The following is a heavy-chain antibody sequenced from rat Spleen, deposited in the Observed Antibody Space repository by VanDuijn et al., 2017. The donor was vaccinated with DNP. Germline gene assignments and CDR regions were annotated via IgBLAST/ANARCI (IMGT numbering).Heavy chain of an antibody. Sequence: EVQLVESGGGLVQPGRSLKISCAVSGFTFSDYYMAWVRQAPTQGLEWLASISNDGGTTFYRNSVKGRFTISRDNAKTSLYLQMDSLRSEDTATYYCTNAKVLDYWGQGVMVTVSS. CDR3: TNAKVLDY. V-gene: IGHV5-20*01. CDR1: GFTFSDYY. D-gene: IGHD3-1*01. J-gene: IGHJ2*01. CDR2: ISNDGGTT.